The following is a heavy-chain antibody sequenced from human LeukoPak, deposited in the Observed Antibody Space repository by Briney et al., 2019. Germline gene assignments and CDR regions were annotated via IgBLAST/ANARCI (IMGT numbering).Heavy chain of an antibody. Sequence: GGSLRLSCAASGFTFSSYGMHWVRQAPGKGLEWVAFIRYDGGNKYYADSVKGRFTISRDNSKNTLYLQMNSLRVEDTAVYYCAELGITMIGGVWGKGTTVTISS. J-gene: IGHJ6*04. D-gene: IGHD3-10*02. CDR2: IRYDGGNK. V-gene: IGHV3-30*02. CDR3: AELGITMIGGV. CDR1: GFTFSSYG.